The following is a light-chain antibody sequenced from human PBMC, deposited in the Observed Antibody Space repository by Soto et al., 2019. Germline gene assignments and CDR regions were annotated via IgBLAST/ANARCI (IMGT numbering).Light chain of an antibody. V-gene: IGLV1-51*01. Sequence: QSALTQPASVSGSPGQSITISCTGTSGDIGGYNYVSWYQQHPGKAPKLMIYDDNKRPSGIPDRFSGSKSGTSATLGITGFQTGDEADYYCGSWDSSLSAYVFGTGTKVTVL. CDR1: SGDIGGYNY. J-gene: IGLJ1*01. CDR3: GSWDSSLSAYV. CDR2: DDN.